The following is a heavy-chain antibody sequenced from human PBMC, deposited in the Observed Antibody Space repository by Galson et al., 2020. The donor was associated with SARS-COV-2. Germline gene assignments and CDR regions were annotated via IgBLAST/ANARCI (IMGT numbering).Heavy chain of an antibody. J-gene: IGHJ6*03. CDR1: GFTFSGYG. Sequence: GGSLRLSCAASGFTFSGYGMHWVRQAPGKGLEWVAFIRYAGNNKYHADSVKGRFSISRDNPKNTLYLQMNSLRAEDTAVYYCAKDTHWSYYYYYIDVWGKGTTITVSS. CDR3: AKDTHWSYYYYYIDV. V-gene: IGHV3-30*02. CDR2: IRYAGNNK.